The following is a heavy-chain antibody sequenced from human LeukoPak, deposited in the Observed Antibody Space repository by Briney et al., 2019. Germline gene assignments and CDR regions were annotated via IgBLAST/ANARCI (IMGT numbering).Heavy chain of an antibody. V-gene: IGHV4-34*01. CDR2: INHSGST. CDR1: GGSFSGYY. CDR3: ARIDCGGDCYLTSFDY. J-gene: IGHJ4*02. D-gene: IGHD2-21*02. Sequence: SETLSLTCAVYGGSFSGYYWSWIRQPPGKGLEWIGEINHSGSTNYNPSLKSRVTISVDTSKNQFSLELSSVTAADTAVYYCARIDCGGDCYLTSFDYWGQGTLVTVSS.